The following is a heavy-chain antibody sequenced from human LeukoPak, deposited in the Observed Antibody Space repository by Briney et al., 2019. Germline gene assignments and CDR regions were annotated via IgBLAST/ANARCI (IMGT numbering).Heavy chain of an antibody. Sequence: PSETLSLTCTASGASISRYYWSWIRQPPGKGLEGMGYVYNSGTTNYNPSLKSRVTISVDTSKNQFSLKLASVTAADTAVYYCAQTTGWTGFDFWGQGTLVTVSS. J-gene: IGHJ4*02. CDR2: VYNSGTT. V-gene: IGHV4-59*01. CDR1: GASISRYY. CDR3: AQTTGWTGFDF. D-gene: IGHD6-19*01.